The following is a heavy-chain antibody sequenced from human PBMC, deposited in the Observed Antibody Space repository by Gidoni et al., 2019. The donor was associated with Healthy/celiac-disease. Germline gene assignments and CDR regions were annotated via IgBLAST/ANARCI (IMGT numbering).Heavy chain of an antibody. CDR1: GFTFSNAW. Sequence: EVQLVESGGGLVKPGGSLRLSCAASGFTFSNAWMSWVRQAPGKGLEWVGRIKSKTDGGTTDYAAPVKGRFTISRDDSKNTLYLQMNSLKTEDTAVYYCTTDHEQWLVRPRPLGRFDPWGQGTLVTVSS. J-gene: IGHJ5*02. V-gene: IGHV3-15*01. D-gene: IGHD6-19*01. CDR2: IKSKTDGGTT. CDR3: TTDHEQWLVRPRPLGRFDP.